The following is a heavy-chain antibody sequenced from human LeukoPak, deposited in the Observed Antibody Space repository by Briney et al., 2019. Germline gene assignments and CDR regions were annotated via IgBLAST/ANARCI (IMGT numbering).Heavy chain of an antibody. CDR2: INHSGST. D-gene: IGHD1-26*01. CDR1: GGSFSGYY. CDR3: ARTRRVGASPLGY. V-gene: IGHV4-34*01. Sequence: SETLSLTCAVYGGSFSGYYWGWIRQPPGKGLEWIAEINHSGSTNYNPSLKSRVTMSVDTSKSQFSLKLSTVSAADTAVYYCARTRRVGASPLGYWGQGTLVTVSS. J-gene: IGHJ4*02.